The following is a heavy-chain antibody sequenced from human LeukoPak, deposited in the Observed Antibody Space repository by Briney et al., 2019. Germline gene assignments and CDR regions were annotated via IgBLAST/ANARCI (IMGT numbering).Heavy chain of an antibody. Sequence: ASVKVSCKASGYTFTGYYMHWVRQAPGQGLEWMGWINPNSGGTNYAQKFQGRVTMTRDTSISTAYMELSSLRSEDTAVYYCARGLPTYVSSSWYYYYYYYMDVWGKGTTVTVSS. CDR2: INPNSGGT. V-gene: IGHV1-2*02. CDR3: ARGLPTYVSSSWYYYYYYYMDV. J-gene: IGHJ6*03. CDR1: GYTFTGYY. D-gene: IGHD6-13*01.